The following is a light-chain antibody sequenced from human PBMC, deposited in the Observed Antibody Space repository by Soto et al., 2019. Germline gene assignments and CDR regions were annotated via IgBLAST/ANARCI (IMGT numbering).Light chain of an antibody. V-gene: IGLV1-44*01. Sequence: QSVLTQPPSASGTPGQRVTISCSAGSSNIGRNTISWYQQLPGTAPKLLIYRNDQRPSGVPDRFSCSKSGTSGSLAISGLQAEAEAVYYCAAWDDSLSGPAFGGGTKLTVL. CDR3: AAWDDSLSGPA. CDR2: RND. CDR1: SSNIGRNT. J-gene: IGLJ2*01.